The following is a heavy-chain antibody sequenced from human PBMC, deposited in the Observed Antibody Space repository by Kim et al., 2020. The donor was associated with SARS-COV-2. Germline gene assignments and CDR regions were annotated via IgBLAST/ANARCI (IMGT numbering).Heavy chain of an antibody. Sequence: GGSLRLSCAASGFTVSSNYMSWVRQAPGKGLEWVSVIYSGGSTYYADSVKGRFTISRDNSKNTLDLQMNSLRDEDTAVYYCARDRRLRLDYGGNNQRYYYYCGMYVWGQGADVTDSS. V-gene: IGHV3-53*01. CDR1: GFTVSSNY. CDR2: IYSGGST. J-gene: IGHJ6*02. D-gene: IGHD4-17*01. CDR3: ARDRRLRLDYGGNNQRYYYYCGMYV.